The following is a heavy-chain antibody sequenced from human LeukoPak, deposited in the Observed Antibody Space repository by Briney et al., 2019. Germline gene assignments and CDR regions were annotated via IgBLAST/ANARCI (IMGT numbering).Heavy chain of an antibody. CDR3: ARDRHITMVRGVPSDY. D-gene: IGHD3-10*01. CDR1: GYTFTSYA. V-gene: IGHV7-4-1*02. Sequence: ASVKVSCKASGYTFTSYAMNWVRQAPGQGLEWMGWINTNTGNPTYAQGFTGRFVFSLDTSVSTAYLQISSLKAEDTAVYYCARDRHITMVRGVPSDYWGQGTLVTVSS. CDR2: INTNTGNP. J-gene: IGHJ4*02.